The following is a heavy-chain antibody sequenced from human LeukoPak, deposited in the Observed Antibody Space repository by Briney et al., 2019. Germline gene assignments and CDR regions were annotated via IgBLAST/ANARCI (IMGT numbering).Heavy chain of an antibody. J-gene: IGHJ4*02. D-gene: IGHD6-13*01. CDR1: GYTLTELS. Sequence: SVKVSCKVSGYTLTELSMHWVRQAPRKGLEWMGGFDPEDGETIYAQKFQGRVTMTEDTSTDTAYMELSSLRSEDTAVYYCATLWGGELAAADYWGQGTLVTVSS. CDR3: ATLWGGELAAADY. CDR2: FDPEDGET. V-gene: IGHV1-24*01.